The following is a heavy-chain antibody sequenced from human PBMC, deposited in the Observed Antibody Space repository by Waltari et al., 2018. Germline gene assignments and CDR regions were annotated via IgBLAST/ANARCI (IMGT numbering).Heavy chain of an antibody. CDR3: ARLPDISGWPFDY. J-gene: IGHJ4*02. D-gene: IGHD6-25*01. CDR1: TGSINSDY. V-gene: IGHV4-59*08. Sequence: QVQLQESGPGLLKPSETLSLTCTVSTGSINSDYWTWIRQPPGKGLEWIGYLSYNGRTEYNPALKSRVTLSIDTSKKHFSLNLNSVTAADTAVYYCARLPDISGWPFDYWGQGTLVTVSS. CDR2: LSYNGRT.